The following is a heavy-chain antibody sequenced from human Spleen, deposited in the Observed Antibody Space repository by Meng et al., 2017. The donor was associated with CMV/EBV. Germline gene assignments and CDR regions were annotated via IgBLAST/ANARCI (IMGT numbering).Heavy chain of an antibody. V-gene: IGHV4-34*01. Sequence: QVQLQQWEAGLLKPSESLSLTCAVYGGSLSGDYWSSIRQPQGKGLEWIGEINHSGSTNYNPSLNSRVTISVDTSKNQFSLKMSSVTAADTAVYYCARGRRPFDYWGQGTLVTVSS. CDR1: GGSLSGDY. J-gene: IGHJ4*02. CDR2: INHSGST. CDR3: ARGRRPFDY. D-gene: IGHD1-1*01.